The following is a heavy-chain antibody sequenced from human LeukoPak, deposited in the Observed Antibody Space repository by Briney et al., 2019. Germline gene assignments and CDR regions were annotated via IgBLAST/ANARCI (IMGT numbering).Heavy chain of an antibody. CDR2: IYYSGNT. D-gene: IGHD5-18*01. CDR3: ARVRGYSYDSSDIDY. J-gene: IGHJ4*02. Sequence: LSETLSLTCTVSGDSISYYYWSWIRQPPGKGLDWIRKIYYSGNTNYNPSLKSVVTISLDTSNNQFTIQLSSVTAADTAVYYCARVRGYSYDSSDIDYWGQGTLVTVSS. CDR1: GDSISYYY. V-gene: IGHV4-59*01.